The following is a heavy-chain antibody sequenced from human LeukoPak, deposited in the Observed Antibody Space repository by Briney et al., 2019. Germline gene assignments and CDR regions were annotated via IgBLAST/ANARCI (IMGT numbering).Heavy chain of an antibody. CDR1: GVSISSYY. CDR2: IYYSGTT. Sequence: SETLSLTCTVSGVSISSYYWSWIRQPPGKGLEWIGYIYYSGTTNYNPSLKSRVTISVDTSKNQFSLKLSSVTAADTAVYYCARGPHYDILTGYYGNWFDPWGQGTLVTVSS. V-gene: IGHV4-59*01. D-gene: IGHD3-9*01. CDR3: ARGPHYDILTGYYGNWFDP. J-gene: IGHJ5*02.